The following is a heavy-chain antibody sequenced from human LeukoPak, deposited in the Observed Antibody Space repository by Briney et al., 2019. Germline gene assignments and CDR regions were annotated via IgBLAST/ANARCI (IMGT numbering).Heavy chain of an antibody. V-gene: IGHV4-59*01. CDR3: ARGFFRQLGIFDY. Sequence: SETLSLTCTVSGGSISSYYWSWIRQPPGKGLEWIGYIYYSGSTNYNPSLKSRVTISVDTSKNQFSLKLSSVTAADTAVYYCARGFFRQLGIFDYWGQGTLVTVSS. J-gene: IGHJ4*02. CDR2: IYYSGST. CDR1: GGSISSYY. D-gene: IGHD6-13*01.